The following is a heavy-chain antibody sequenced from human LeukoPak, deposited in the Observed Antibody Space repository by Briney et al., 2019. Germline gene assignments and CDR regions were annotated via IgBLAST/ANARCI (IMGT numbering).Heavy chain of an antibody. CDR1: GYSFTTYG. Sequence: GESLKISCKASGYSFTTYGIGWVRQMPGKDLEWMGIIYPGDSDTKYSPSFEGQVTISADKSISTAYLQWNSLKASDTAIYYCARHLSSTGGCCYVDYWGQGTLVTVSS. CDR3: ARHLSSTGGCCYVDY. CDR2: IYPGDSDT. V-gene: IGHV5-51*01. J-gene: IGHJ4*02. D-gene: IGHD2-8*02.